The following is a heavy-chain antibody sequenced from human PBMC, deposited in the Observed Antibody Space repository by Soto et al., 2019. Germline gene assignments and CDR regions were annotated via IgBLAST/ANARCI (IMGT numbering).Heavy chain of an antibody. CDR3: ARGLERATSKNWFDS. Sequence: EVQLVESGGGLVKPGGSLRLCCEGSGFTFNPYNMNWVRQAPGKGLEWVASISTSSSYIYYAASVEGRFTVSRDNAKNSLYLQMSDLRAEDTAVYFCARGLERATSKNWFDSWGQGTQVTVSS. J-gene: IGHJ5*01. CDR2: ISTSSSYI. CDR1: GFTFNPYN. V-gene: IGHV3-21*01. D-gene: IGHD1-1*01.